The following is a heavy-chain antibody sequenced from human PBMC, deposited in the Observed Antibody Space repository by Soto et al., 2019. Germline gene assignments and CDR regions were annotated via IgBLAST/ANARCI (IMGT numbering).Heavy chain of an antibody. CDR1: GFTFTSSA. Sequence: VASVKVSCKASGFTFTSSAVQWVRQARGQRLEWIGWIVVGSGNTNYAQKFQERVTITRDMSTSTAYMELSSLRSEDTAVYYCAAGVDSSGYYYVGAPYYYYGMDVWGQGTTVTVSS. CDR2: IVVGSGNT. D-gene: IGHD3-22*01. CDR3: AAGVDSSGYYYVGAPYYYYGMDV. V-gene: IGHV1-58*01. J-gene: IGHJ6*02.